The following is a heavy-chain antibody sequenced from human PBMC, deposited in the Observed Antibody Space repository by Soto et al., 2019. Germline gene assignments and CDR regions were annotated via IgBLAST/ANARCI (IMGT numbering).Heavy chain of an antibody. V-gene: IGHV1-2*06. CDR3: AKDLAYSSSSGGFDY. J-gene: IGHJ4*02. Sequence: ASVKVSCKASGYTFTNYYIHWVRQAPGQGLEWVGLINPKTGTTNDAPKFQGRVTMTSDTSTSTAYMELSSLRSEDTAVYYCAKDLAYSSSSGGFDYWGQGTLVTVSS. CDR2: INPKTGTT. CDR1: GYTFTNYY. D-gene: IGHD6-6*01.